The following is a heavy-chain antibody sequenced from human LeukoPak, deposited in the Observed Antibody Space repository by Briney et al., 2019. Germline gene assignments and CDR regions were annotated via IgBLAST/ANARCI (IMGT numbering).Heavy chain of an antibody. CDR3: ARGGPFDS. Sequence: ASVKVSCKASGYTFTDYSINWVRRAPGQGPEWMGWINTNTGNPTYAQGFTGRFVFSLDTSVTTAYLQISSLKAEDTAVYYCARGGPFDSWGQGTLVTVSS. CDR1: GYTFTDYS. CDR2: INTNTGNP. J-gene: IGHJ4*02. V-gene: IGHV7-4-1*02.